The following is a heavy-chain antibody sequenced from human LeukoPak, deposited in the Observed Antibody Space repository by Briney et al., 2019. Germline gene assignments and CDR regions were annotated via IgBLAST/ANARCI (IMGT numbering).Heavy chain of an antibody. CDR3: ARILSGRHPEAC. CDR2: INPNSGGT. J-gene: IGHJ4*02. CDR1: GYTFTGYY. D-gene: IGHD3-10*01. Sequence: AASVTLSCKASGYTFTGYYMHWVRQAPGQGLEWMGWINPNSGGTNYAQKFQGRVTMTRDTSISTAYMELSRLRFDDTAVYYCARILSGRHPEACWGQGTLVTVSS. V-gene: IGHV1-2*02.